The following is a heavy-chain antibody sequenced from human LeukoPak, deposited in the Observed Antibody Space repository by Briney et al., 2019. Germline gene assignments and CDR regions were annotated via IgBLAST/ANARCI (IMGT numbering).Heavy chain of an antibody. D-gene: IGHD1-7*01. CDR1: GYTFTHYV. J-gene: IGHJ3*02. CDR3: ARAPTHRYNCNSGHLNDAFDI. V-gene: IGHV1-18*01. CDR2: ISPYNGNT. Sequence: ASVKVSCKASGYTFTHYVISWVRQAPGQGLEWMGRISPYNGNTKYAQKLEGRVTMTTDTSTSIAYLELRSLRSDDTAVYYCARAPTHRYNCNSGHLNDAFDIWGQGTMVTVSS.